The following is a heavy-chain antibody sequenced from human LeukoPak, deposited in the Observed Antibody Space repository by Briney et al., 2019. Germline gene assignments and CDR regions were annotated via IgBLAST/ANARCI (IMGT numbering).Heavy chain of an antibody. CDR2: ISGSSSII. CDR1: GFTFSSYS. D-gene: IGHD3-22*01. V-gene: IGHV3-48*04. Sequence: GGSLRLSCEASGFTFSSYSMNWVRQAPGKGLEWVSFISGSSSIIHYADSVKGRFTVSRDNAKNSLYLQTNSLRAEDTAVYYCARSGTTYYYDSGSRIWGQGTMVTVSS. CDR3: ARSGTTYYYDSGSRI. J-gene: IGHJ3*02.